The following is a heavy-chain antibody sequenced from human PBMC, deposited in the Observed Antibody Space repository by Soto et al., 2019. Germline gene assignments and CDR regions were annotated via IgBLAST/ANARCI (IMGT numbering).Heavy chain of an antibody. D-gene: IGHD6-13*01. CDR1: GGTFSSYA. CDR2: IIPIFGTA. CDR3: ARVAADDVYNWFDP. V-gene: IGHV1-69*13. Sequence: SVKVSCKASGGTFSSYAISWVRQAPGQGLEWMGGIIPIFGTANYAQKFQGRVTITADESTSTAYMELSSLRSEDTAVYYCARVAADDVYNWFDPWGQGTLVTVSS. J-gene: IGHJ5*02.